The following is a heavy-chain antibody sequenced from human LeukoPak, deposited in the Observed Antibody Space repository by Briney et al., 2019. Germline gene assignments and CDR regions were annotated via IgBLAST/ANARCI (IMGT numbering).Heavy chain of an antibody. Sequence: STAIYYEASVKGRFTMSRDNAKNSLYLQMNSLRAEDTAVYYCARRAFYGDYNYYYYYMDVWGKGTTVTVSS. J-gene: IGHJ6*03. CDR3: ARRAFYGDYNYYYYYMDV. D-gene: IGHD4-17*01. CDR2: STAI. V-gene: IGHV3-48*04.